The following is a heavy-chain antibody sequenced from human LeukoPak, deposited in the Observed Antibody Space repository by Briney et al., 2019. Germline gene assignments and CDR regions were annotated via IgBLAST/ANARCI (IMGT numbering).Heavy chain of an antibody. CDR3: ARDPGYCSSTSCYPYLDY. V-gene: IGHV3-53*01. CDR2: IYSSSNT. D-gene: IGHD2-2*01. CDR1: GFTVSTNY. Sequence: GGSLRLSCAASGFTVSTNYMTWVRQALGKGLEWVSIIYSSSNTYYADSVKGRFTISRDNSKNTLYLQMNSLRAEDTAVYYCARDPGYCSSTSCYPYLDYWGQGTLVTVSS. J-gene: IGHJ4*02.